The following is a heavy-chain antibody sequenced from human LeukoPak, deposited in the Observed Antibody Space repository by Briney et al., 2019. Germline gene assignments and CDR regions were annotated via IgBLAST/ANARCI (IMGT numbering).Heavy chain of an antibody. V-gene: IGHV3-30*04. CDR2: ISYDGSNK. D-gene: IGHD3-16*01. Sequence: GGSLRLSCAASGFTFSSYAMHWVRQAPGKGLEWVAVISYDGSNKYYADSVKGRFTISRDNSKNTLYLQMNSLRAEDTAVYYRAREAFYYFDYWGQGTLVTVSS. J-gene: IGHJ4*02. CDR3: AREAFYYFDY. CDR1: GFTFSSYA.